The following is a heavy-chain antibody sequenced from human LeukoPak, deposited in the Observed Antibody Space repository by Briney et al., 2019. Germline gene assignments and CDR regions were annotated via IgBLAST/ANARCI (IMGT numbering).Heavy chain of an antibody. CDR2: INPNSGGT. J-gene: IGHJ3*02. CDR3: AREGYCSSTSCYNAFDI. CDR1: GYTFTGHY. Sequence: ASVKVSCKASGYTFTGHYMHWVRQAPGQGLEWMGWINPNSGGTNYAQKFQGRVTMTRDTSISTAYMELSRLRSDDTAVYYCAREGYCSSTSCYNAFDIWGQGTMVTVSS. D-gene: IGHD2-2*02. V-gene: IGHV1-2*02.